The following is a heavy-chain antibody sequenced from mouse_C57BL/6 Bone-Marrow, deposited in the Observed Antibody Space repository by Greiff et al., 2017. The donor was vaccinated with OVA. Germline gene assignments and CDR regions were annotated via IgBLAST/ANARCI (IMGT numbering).Heavy chain of an antibody. CDR2: ISSGSSTI. V-gene: IGHV5-17*01. D-gene: IGHD1-1*01. J-gene: IGHJ4*01. Sequence: EVKLMESGGGLVKPGGSLKLSCAASGFTFSDYGMHWVRQAPEKGLEWVAYISSGSSTIYYADTVKGRFTISRDNAKNTLFLQMTSLRSEDTAMYYCASSYGYAMDYWGQGTSVTVSS. CDR3: ASSYGYAMDY. CDR1: GFTFSDYG.